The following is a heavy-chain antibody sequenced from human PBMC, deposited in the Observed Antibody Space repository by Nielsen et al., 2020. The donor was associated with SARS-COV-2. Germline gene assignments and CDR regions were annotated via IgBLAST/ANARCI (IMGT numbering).Heavy chain of an antibody. Sequence: ASVKVSCKASGYTFTGYYMHWVRQAPGQGLEWMGWINPNSGGTNYAQKFQGRVTMTRDTSISTAYMELSRLRSDDTAVYYCAKSPQDIVVVPVQPPPLGYYYGLDVWGQGTTVTVSS. D-gene: IGHD2-2*01. CDR1: GYTFTGYY. CDR2: INPNSGGT. J-gene: IGHJ6*02. V-gene: IGHV1-2*02. CDR3: AKSPQDIVVVPVQPPPLGYYYGLDV.